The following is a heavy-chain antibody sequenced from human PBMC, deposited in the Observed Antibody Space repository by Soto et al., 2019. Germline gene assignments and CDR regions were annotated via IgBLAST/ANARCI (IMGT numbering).Heavy chain of an antibody. J-gene: IGHJ3*02. CDR1: GYPVTAYY. CDR2: INPATGAA. D-gene: IGHD3-3*01. V-gene: IGHV1-2*01. Sequence: QLHLVQSGAVVKKPGASVTVSCSASGYPVTAYYMHWVRQAPGRGLEWMGGINPATGAAKYTQTFQGRVTRTGGTSPITVFRELSGRTSGAPAVFYGAGGGGVGVAGSAAFDMWGQGTLVTVSS. CDR3: AGGGGVGVAGSAAFDM.